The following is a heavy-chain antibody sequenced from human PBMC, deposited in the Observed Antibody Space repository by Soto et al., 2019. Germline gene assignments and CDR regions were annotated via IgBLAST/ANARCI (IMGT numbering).Heavy chain of an antibody. CDR2: IDSDDGTT. J-gene: IGHJ4*02. CDR1: GFDFGDYY. Sequence: LRLSCTASGFDFGDYYMSWIRQAPGKGLEWVSYIDSDDGTTYYTDSVKGRFTISRDNAKNSLYLQMNSLRVEDTALYYCVRPYYTSSWFPFDRWGQGTLVTVSS. D-gene: IGHD3-3*01. V-gene: IGHV3-11*01. CDR3: VRPYYTSSWFPFDR.